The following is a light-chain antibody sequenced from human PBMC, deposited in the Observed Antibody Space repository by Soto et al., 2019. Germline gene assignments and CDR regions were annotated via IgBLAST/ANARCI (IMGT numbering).Light chain of an antibody. CDR2: HVS. J-gene: IGLJ1*01. V-gene: IGLV2-14*03. CDR3: TSFTSDNLHV. Sequence: QSVLRQPGSVCGSPGQSITISCTGTSSDFGGYNYVSWYQQYPGKVPKLLIYHVSNRPSGVSNRFSGSKSGNTASLTISGLQAEEEADYFCTSFTSDNLHVFGTGTKVTVL. CDR1: SSDFGGYNY.